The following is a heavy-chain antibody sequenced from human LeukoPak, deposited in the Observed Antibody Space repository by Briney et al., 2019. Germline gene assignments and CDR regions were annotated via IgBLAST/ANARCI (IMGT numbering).Heavy chain of an antibody. CDR3: ASKGSSGWFDY. D-gene: IGHD6-19*01. CDR2: IIPILGIA. Sequence: SVKVSCKASGYTFTGYYMHWVRQAPGQGLEWMGRIIPILGIANYAQKFQGRVTITADKSTSTAYMELSSLRSEDTAVYYCASKGSSGWFDYWGQGTLVTVSS. V-gene: IGHV1-69*02. CDR1: GYTFTGYY. J-gene: IGHJ4*02.